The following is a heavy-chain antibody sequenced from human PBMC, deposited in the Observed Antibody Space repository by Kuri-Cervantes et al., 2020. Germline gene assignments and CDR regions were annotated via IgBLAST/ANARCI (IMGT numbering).Heavy chain of an antibody. J-gene: IGHJ6*02. Sequence: LRLTCTVSGGSISSGSYYWSWIRQPAGKGLEWIGRIYTSGSTNYNPSLKSRVTISVDTSKNQFSLKLSSVTAADTAVYYCARHRLEWGSGSRYYYGMDVWGQGTTVTVSS. V-gene: IGHV4-61*02. CDR1: GGSISSGSYY. CDR3: ARHRLEWGSGSRYYYGMDV. D-gene: IGHD3-10*01. CDR2: IYTSGST.